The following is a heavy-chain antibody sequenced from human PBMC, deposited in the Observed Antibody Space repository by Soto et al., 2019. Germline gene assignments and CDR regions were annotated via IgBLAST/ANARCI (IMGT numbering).Heavy chain of an antibody. V-gene: IGHV4-34*01. CDR3: ARAMLGYDILTGHNYYHGMDV. Sequence: SETLSLTCAVYGGPFSGYYWSWIRQPPGKGLEWIGEINHSGSTNYNPSLKSRVTISVDTSKNQFPLKLTSVTAADTVVYYCARAMLGYDILTGHNYYHGMDVWLQGTTLT. J-gene: IGHJ6*01. CDR1: GGPFSGYY. CDR2: INHSGST. D-gene: IGHD3-9*01.